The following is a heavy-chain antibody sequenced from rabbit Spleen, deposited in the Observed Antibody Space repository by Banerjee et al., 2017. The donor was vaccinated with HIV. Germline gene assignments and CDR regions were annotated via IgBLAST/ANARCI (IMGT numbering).Heavy chain of an antibody. CDR3: ARGDAYDNYLDL. Sequence: QEQLEESGGDLVKPEGSLTLTCTASGFSFSSSYDMCWVRQAPGKGLEWIACIYTGSSASTYYASWAKGRFTISKTSSTTVTLQMTSLTAADTTTFFCARGDAYDNYLDLWGQGTLVTVS. CDR2: IYTGSSAST. CDR1: GFSFSSSYD. J-gene: IGHJ4*01. V-gene: IGHV1S45*01. D-gene: IGHD1-1*01.